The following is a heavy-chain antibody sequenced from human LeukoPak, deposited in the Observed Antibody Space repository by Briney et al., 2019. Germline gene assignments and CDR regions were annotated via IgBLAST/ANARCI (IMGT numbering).Heavy chain of an antibody. V-gene: IGHV4-4*07. Sequence: PSETLSLTCAVSGYSISSGYYWSWIRQPAGKGLEWIGRIYTSGSTNYNPSLKSRDTMSVDTSKNQFSLKLSSVTAADTAVYYCAREIIAAAALYFQHWGQGTLVTVSS. CDR1: GYSISSGYY. J-gene: IGHJ1*01. D-gene: IGHD6-13*01. CDR2: IYTSGST. CDR3: AREIIAAAALYFQH.